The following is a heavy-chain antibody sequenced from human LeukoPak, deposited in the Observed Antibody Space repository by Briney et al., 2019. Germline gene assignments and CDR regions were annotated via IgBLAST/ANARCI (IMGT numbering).Heavy chain of an antibody. V-gene: IGHV4-39*01. Sequence: SETLSLTCTVSGGSISSSSYYWGWIRQPPGKGLEWIGRIFYSGSTSYNPSLKSRVTLSVDTSKTHFSLQRTSVTATDTAVYYCARHGCSSKICPFDYWGQGTLVTVSS. CDR2: IFYSGST. CDR3: ARHGCSSKICPFDY. CDR1: GGSISSSSYY. J-gene: IGHJ4*02. D-gene: IGHD2-2*01.